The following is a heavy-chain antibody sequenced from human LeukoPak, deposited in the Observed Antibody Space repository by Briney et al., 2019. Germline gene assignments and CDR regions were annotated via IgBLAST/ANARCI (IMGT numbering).Heavy chain of an antibody. Sequence: GGSLRLSCAASGFTFSRYWMHWVRQAPGKGLVWVSHIDSDGTSTSYADSVKGRFTISRDNAKNTLYLQMNSPRAEDTAVYYCARDGMAVAGTLGYWGQGTLVTVSS. V-gene: IGHV3-74*01. CDR3: ARDGMAVAGTLGY. CDR1: GFTFSRYW. J-gene: IGHJ4*02. CDR2: IDSDGTST. D-gene: IGHD6-19*01.